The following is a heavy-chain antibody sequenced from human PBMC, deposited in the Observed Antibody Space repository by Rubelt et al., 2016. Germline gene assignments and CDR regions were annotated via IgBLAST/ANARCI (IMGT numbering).Heavy chain of an antibody. CDR2: IYSGGST. J-gene: IGHJ6*02. CDR3: ARYCSSTSCYLMGMDV. Sequence: MSWVRQAPGKGPEWVSVIYSGGSTYYADSMKGRFTISRDDSKNTLYLQMNSLRAEDTAVYYCARYCSSTSCYLMGMDVWGQGTTVTVSS. D-gene: IGHD2-2*01. V-gene: IGHV3-66*01.